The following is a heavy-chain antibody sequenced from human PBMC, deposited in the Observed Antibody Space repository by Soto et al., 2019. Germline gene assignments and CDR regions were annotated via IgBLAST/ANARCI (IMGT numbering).Heavy chain of an antibody. CDR2: ISPYGDYT. J-gene: IGHJ4*02. V-gene: IGHV3-23*01. CDR3: AKASGSIVVVPAAMTY. D-gene: IGHD2-2*01. CDR1: GFTFSLSW. Sequence: GGSLRLSCAASGFTFSLSWMHWVRQGPGKGLEWVSPISPYGDYTYYADSVKGRFTVSRDNSKNTLCLQMNSLRAEDTAVYYCAKASGSIVVVPAAMTYWGQGTLVTVSS.